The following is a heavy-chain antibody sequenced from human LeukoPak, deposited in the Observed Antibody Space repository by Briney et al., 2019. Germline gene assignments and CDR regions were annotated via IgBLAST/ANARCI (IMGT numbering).Heavy chain of an antibody. CDR1: GFTFSNYW. D-gene: IGHD2-2*01. CDR2: INQRGSEK. Sequence: GGSLLLSCAASGFTFSNYWMSWVRPGPGEGLEWVANINQRGSEKYYVDSVKGRFTISRDNAKDSLDLQMNSLRVEDTAIYYCARLVVPPGNRGWYYEYWGQGTLVTVSS. CDR3: ARLVVPPGNRGWYYEY. J-gene: IGHJ4*02. V-gene: IGHV3-7*03.